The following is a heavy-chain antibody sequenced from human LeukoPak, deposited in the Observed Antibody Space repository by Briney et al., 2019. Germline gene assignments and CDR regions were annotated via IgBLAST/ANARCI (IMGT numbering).Heavy chain of an antibody. Sequence: HPGRSLRLSCAASGFTFDDYAMHWVRQAPGKGLEWVSGISWNSGSIGYADSVKGRFTISRDNAKNSLYLQMNSLRAEDTALYYCCGLRGGYWGQGTLVTVSS. CDR3: CGLRGGY. CDR1: GFTFDDYA. CDR2: ISWNSGSI. J-gene: IGHJ4*02. V-gene: IGHV3-9*01. D-gene: IGHD4-17*01.